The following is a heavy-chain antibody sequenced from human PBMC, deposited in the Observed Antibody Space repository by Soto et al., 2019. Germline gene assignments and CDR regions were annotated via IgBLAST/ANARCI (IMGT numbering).Heavy chain of an antibody. V-gene: IGHV3-23*01. Sequence: GGSLRLSCAASGFTFSSYAMSWVRQAPGKGLEWVSAISGSGGSTYYADSVKGRFTISRDNSKNTLYLQMNSLRAEDTAVYYCAKLGDPNDYGDLSPNQYFDYWGQGTLVTVSS. J-gene: IGHJ4*02. CDR2: ISGSGGST. CDR1: GFTFSSYA. CDR3: AKLGDPNDYGDLSPNQYFDY. D-gene: IGHD4-17*01.